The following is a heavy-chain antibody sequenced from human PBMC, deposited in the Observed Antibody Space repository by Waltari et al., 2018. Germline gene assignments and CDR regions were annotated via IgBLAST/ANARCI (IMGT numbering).Heavy chain of an antibody. D-gene: IGHD6-13*01. Sequence: EVQLVQSGAEVKKPGATVKISCKVSGYTFTDYYMHWVQQAPGKGLEWMGLVDPEDGETIYAEKFQGRVTITADTSTDTAYMELSSLRSEDTAVYYCATAARYSSSWYHNWFDPWGQGTLVTVSS. J-gene: IGHJ5*02. CDR3: ATAARYSSSWYHNWFDP. V-gene: IGHV1-69-2*01. CDR2: VDPEDGET. CDR1: GYTFTDYY.